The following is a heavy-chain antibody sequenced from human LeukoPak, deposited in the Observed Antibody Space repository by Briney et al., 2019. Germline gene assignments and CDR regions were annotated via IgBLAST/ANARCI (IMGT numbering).Heavy chain of an antibody. J-gene: IGHJ3*02. CDR1: GGSISGDH. CDR2: IYYSGNT. V-gene: IGHV4-59*08. Sequence: SETLSLTGTVSGGSISGDHWNWIRQPPGKGLEWIGNIYYSGNTNYNPSLKSRVTISVDTSKNQFSLKLSSVTAADTAVYYCARRNDFDIWGQGTMVTVSS. CDR3: ARRNDFDI.